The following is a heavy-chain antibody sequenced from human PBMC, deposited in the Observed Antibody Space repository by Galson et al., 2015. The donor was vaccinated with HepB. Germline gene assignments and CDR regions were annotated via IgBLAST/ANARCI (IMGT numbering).Heavy chain of an antibody. Sequence: SLRLSCAASGFTFSSYSMNWVRQAPGKGLEWVSYIFRSSGSTNYADSVKGRFTISRDNAKNSLFLQMNSLRADDTAVYYCARIYSLHMDVWGQGTTVTVSS. J-gene: IGHJ6*02. D-gene: IGHD2-15*01. CDR2: IFRSSGST. V-gene: IGHV3-48*01. CDR3: ARIYSLHMDV. CDR1: GFTFSSYS.